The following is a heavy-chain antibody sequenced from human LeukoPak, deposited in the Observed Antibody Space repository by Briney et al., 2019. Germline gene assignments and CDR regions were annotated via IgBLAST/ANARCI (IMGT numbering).Heavy chain of an antibody. V-gene: IGHV1-18*01. D-gene: IGHD3-22*01. CDR2: ISAYNGKT. J-gene: IGHJ4*02. CDR1: GYTFTSYG. CDR3: AREKYYYDSSGYYWGGFDY. Sequence: ASVKVSCKASGYTFTSYGIRWVRQAPGQGLEWMGWISAYNGKTNYAQKLKGRVTMNTDKSKSTVYREVRSLRSDDTAVYYCAREKYYYDSSGYYWGGFDYWGQGTLVTVSS.